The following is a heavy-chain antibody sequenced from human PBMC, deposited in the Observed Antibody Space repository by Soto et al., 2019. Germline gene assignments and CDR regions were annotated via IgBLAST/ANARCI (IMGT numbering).Heavy chain of an antibody. D-gene: IGHD6-13*01. CDR1: GLTSGPYG. V-gene: IGHV3-23*01. Sequence: PGGSLRLSCAASGLTSGPYGMTWVRQAPGRGLEWVSTISGSGFSTHYADSVKGRFTISRDNSKNTLYLQMNSLRAEDTAVYYCAKDGEIAAAGYYFDYWGQGTLVTVSS. CDR2: ISGSGFST. CDR3: AKDGEIAAAGYYFDY. J-gene: IGHJ4*02.